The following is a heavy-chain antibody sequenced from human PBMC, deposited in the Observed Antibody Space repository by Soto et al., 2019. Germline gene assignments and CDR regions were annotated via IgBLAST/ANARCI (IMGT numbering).Heavy chain of an antibody. D-gene: IGHD2-15*01. J-gene: IGHJ6*02. CDR3: TRTCSGGSCFSSYGMDV. Sequence: PGGSLRLSCAASGFTFSTYSMNWVRQAPGKGLEWVSYISSSTSAIYYADSVKGRFTISRDIAKNSLYLQMTSLSDEDSAVYYCTRTCSGGSCFSSYGMDVWGQGTTVTVS. V-gene: IGHV3-48*02. CDR2: ISSSTSAI. CDR1: GFTFSTYS.